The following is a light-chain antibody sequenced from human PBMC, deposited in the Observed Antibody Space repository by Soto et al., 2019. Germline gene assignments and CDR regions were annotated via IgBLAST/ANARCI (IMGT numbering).Light chain of an antibody. Sequence: QSVLPQPPSASAPPGQRVTISCSGGSSNIGDNPVNWYQHLPGAAPTLLIYNNNQRPSGVPDRFSGSKSGASASLAISGLRSEDGADYYCSTWDDTLDAYVFGTGTKLTVL. CDR3: STWDDTLDAYV. CDR2: NNN. J-gene: IGLJ1*01. CDR1: SSNIGDNP. V-gene: IGLV1-44*01.